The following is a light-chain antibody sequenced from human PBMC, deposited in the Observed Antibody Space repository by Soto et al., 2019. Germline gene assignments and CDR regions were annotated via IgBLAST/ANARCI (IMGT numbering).Light chain of an antibody. CDR2: QVT. Sequence: QSALTQPPSASGSPGQSVTISCTGTSSDVGAYDYVSWFQQHPGKAPKLIIYQVTKRPSGVPDRFSGSKSGNTASLTVSGLQAEDEADYFCSSYVVSYNWVFGGGTKLT. CDR1: SSDVGAYDY. V-gene: IGLV2-8*01. CDR3: SSYVVSYNWV. J-gene: IGLJ3*02.